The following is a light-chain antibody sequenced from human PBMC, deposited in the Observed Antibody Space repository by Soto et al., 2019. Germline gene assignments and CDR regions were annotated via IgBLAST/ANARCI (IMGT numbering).Light chain of an antibody. CDR2: GAS. CDR1: QSVSSN. Sequence: ETVMTQSPATLSVSPGERATLSCRASQSVSSNLAWYQQKPGQAPRLLIYGASTRATGIPARFSGSGSGTEFTVTISSLQSEDFEVYYCQQYNNWPPTFGQRTKVDIK. V-gene: IGKV3-15*01. J-gene: IGKJ1*01. CDR3: QQYNNWPPT.